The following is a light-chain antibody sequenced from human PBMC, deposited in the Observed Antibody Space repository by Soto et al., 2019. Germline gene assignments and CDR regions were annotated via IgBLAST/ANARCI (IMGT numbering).Light chain of an antibody. CDR2: EAS. J-gene: IGLJ2*01. V-gene: IGLV2-23*01. Sequence: QSALTQPASVSGSPRQSITISCTGTNNDLGTYNLVSWYQQHPGTAPKLMIYEASKRPSGVSLRFSGSKSGNTASLTISGLLAEDEADYYCYSYGGSNTVVFGGGTKLTVL. CDR3: YSYGGSNTVV. CDR1: NNDLGTYNL.